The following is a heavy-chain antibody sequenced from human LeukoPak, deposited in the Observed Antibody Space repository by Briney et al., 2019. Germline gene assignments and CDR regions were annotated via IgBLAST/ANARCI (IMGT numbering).Heavy chain of an antibody. Sequence: ASVKVSCKASGYTFTIYYIHWVRQAPGQGLAWMGMINPNGGSTTYAQQFQGRVTMARDTSTSTLYMELSILRSEDTAVYYCARSLGGYFDYCGQGTLVTVSS. CDR3: ARSLGGYFDY. CDR1: GYTFTIYY. D-gene: IGHD2-15*01. CDR2: INPNGGST. J-gene: IGHJ4*02. V-gene: IGHV1-46*01.